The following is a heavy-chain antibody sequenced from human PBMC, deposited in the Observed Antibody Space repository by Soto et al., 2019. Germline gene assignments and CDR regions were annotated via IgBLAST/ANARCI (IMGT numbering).Heavy chain of an antibody. CDR1: GYSITSSW. CDR2: IDPSDSYI. CDR3: ARRGSSSSFFYDS. Sequence: GESLKISCQGSGYSITSSWISWVRQMPGEGLEWMGRIDPSDSYINYSPSFQGRVTISADKSISTAYLQWSSLKASDTAMYYCARRGSSSSFFYDSWGQGTLVTVSS. D-gene: IGHD6-6*01. V-gene: IGHV5-10-1*01. J-gene: IGHJ4*02.